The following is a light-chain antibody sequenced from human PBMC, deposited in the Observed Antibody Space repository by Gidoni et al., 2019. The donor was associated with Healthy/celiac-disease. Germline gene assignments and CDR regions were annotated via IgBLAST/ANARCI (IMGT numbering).Light chain of an antibody. V-gene: IGKV3-11*01. Sequence: EIVLTQSPATLSLSPGERATLSCRASQSVSSYLAWYQQKPGQAPRLLIYDASNRATGIPARFSGSGSGTDFTLTISSLESEDFAVYYCQQRSNWRNTFGQGTKVEIK. CDR1: QSVSSY. CDR2: DAS. CDR3: QQRSNWRNT. J-gene: IGKJ1*01.